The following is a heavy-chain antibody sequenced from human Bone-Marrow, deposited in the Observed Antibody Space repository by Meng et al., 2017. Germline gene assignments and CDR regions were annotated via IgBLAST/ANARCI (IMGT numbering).Heavy chain of an antibody. J-gene: IGHJ6*02. CDR1: GFSFTTHE. V-gene: IGHV3-48*03. CDR3: ARDWRGSSWYAGGGGYYYYYGMDV. D-gene: IGHD6-13*01. CDR2: ISSSGYTI. Sequence: GESLKISCPASGFSFTTHETTWVRQAPGKGLEWIADISSSGYTIYYADSVKGRFTISRDNAKSSLYLQMTSLRAEDTAVYYCARDWRGSSWYAGGGGYYYYYGMDVWCQGTTVTVSS.